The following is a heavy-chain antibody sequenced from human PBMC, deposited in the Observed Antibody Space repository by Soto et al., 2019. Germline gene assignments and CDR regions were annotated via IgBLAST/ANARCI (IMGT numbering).Heavy chain of an antibody. V-gene: IGHV1-18*01. CDR2: ISAYNGNT. Sequence: QVQLVQSGAEVKKPGASVKVSCKASGYTFTSYGISWVRQAPGQGLEWMGWISAYNGNTNYAQKLQGRVTMTTDTSPSTAYMELRSLRSDDTAVYYCARDSSSSDYYYYYGMDVWGQGTTVTVSS. D-gene: IGHD6-6*01. CDR3: ARDSSSSDYYYYYGMDV. J-gene: IGHJ6*02. CDR1: GYTFTSYG.